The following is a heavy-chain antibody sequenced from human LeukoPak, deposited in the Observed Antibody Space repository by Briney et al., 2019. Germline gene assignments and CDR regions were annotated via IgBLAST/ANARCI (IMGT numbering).Heavy chain of an antibody. CDR3: AKTPYSSDWYGYWFDP. D-gene: IGHD6-13*01. Sequence: SGGSLRLSCAASGFTFGNFAMSWVRQAPGKGLEWVSSISGSGGATYYVDSVKGRFTISRDNSKNTLYLRMNSLRAEDTAVYYCAKTPYSSDWYGYWFDPWGQGTLVTVSS. V-gene: IGHV3-23*01. J-gene: IGHJ5*02. CDR2: ISGSGGAT. CDR1: GFTFGNFA.